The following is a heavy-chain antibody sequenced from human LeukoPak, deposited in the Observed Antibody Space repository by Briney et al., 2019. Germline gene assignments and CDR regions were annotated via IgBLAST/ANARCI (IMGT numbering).Heavy chain of an antibody. Sequence: ASVKVSCKASGYTFTNYGISWVRQAPGQGLEWMSWISANNGETRYAQNFQGRVTMTTDTSTTTAYMELSRLRSDDTAVYYCATQRGSYLWGTDFDYWGQGTLVTVSS. J-gene: IGHJ4*02. CDR3: ATQRGSYLWGTDFDY. V-gene: IGHV1-18*04. D-gene: IGHD3-16*01. CDR1: GYTFTNYG. CDR2: ISANNGET.